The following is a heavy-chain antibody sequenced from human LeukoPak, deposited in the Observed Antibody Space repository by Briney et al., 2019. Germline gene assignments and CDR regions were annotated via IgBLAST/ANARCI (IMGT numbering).Heavy chain of an antibody. CDR2: INHSGST. Sequence: SETLSLTCAVYGGPFSGYYWRWLRQSPGKALEWIGEINHSGSTNYNPSLKSLVTISVETSKNQFSLKLSSVTAADTAVYYCARGGYYYHYYRDVWGKGTTVTVSS. CDR1: GGPFSGYY. CDR3: ARGGYYYHYYRDV. J-gene: IGHJ6*03. V-gene: IGHV4-34*01.